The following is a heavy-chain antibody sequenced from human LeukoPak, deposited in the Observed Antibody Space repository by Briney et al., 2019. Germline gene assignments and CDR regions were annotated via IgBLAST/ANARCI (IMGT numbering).Heavy chain of an antibody. Sequence: GGSLRLSCAASGFSFSSYGMHWVRQAPGKGLEWVAFIRFDGSNYYYGDSVKGRFTISRDNSKNTLYLQMNSLRNEDTAVYFCAKDLSGGYHSYYFDFWGQGTPVTVSS. CDR1: GFSFSSYG. J-gene: IGHJ4*02. V-gene: IGHV3-30*02. D-gene: IGHD5-18*01. CDR2: IRFDGSNY. CDR3: AKDLSGGYHSYYFDF.